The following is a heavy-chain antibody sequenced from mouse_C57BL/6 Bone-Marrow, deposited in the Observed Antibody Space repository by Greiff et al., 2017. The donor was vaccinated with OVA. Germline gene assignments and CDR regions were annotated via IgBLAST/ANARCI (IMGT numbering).Heavy chain of an antibody. CDR3: ARDGNVYLFGY. Sequence: QVQLKESGAELVRPGTSVKVSCKASGYAFTNYLIEWVKQRPGQGLEWIGVINPGSGGTNYNEKFKGKATLTADKSSSTAYMQLSSLTSEDSAVYFCARDGNVYLFGYWGQGTTLTVSS. CDR2: INPGSGGT. J-gene: IGHJ2*01. CDR1: GYAFTNYL. D-gene: IGHD5-1*01. V-gene: IGHV1-54*01.